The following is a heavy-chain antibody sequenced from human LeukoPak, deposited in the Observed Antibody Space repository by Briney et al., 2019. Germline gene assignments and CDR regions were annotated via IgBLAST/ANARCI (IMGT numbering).Heavy chain of an antibody. V-gene: IGHV3-53*01. D-gene: IGHD4-17*01. CDR3: IVFGDSNH. CDR1: GLTGSHNY. CDR2: IHTSGDT. J-gene: IGHJ5*02. Sequence: GGSLRLSCAASGLTGSHNYVSWVRQAPGKGLEWVSAIHTSGDTCYADSVKGRFTISRDTSRNTLYLQINSLRVEDTAVYYCIVFGDSNHWGQGTLVTVSS.